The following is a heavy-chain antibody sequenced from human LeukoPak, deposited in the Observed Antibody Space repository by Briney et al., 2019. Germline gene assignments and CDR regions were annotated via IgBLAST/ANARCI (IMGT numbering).Heavy chain of an antibody. Sequence: GGSLRLSCAASGFTFSSYGMHWVRQAPGKGLEWVAVISYDGSNKYYADSVKGRFTISRDNSKNTPYLQMNSLRAEDTAVYYCAKGFSSMAFDIWGQGTMVTVSS. CDR1: GFTFSSYG. V-gene: IGHV3-30*18. J-gene: IGHJ3*02. CDR3: AKGFSSMAFDI. D-gene: IGHD6-13*01. CDR2: ISYDGSNK.